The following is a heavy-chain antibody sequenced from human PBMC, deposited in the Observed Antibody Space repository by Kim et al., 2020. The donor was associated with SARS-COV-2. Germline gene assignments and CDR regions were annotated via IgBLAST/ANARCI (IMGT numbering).Heavy chain of an antibody. J-gene: IGHJ3*02. D-gene: IGHD3-3*01. Sequence: ASVKVSCKASGYTFTSYAMNWVRQAPGQGLEWIGWINTNTGNPTYAQGFTGRFVFSLDTSVSTAYLQISSLKAEDTAVYYCARDLFTIFGVVIIPAAFDIWGQGTMVTVSS. CDR3: ARDLFTIFGVVIIPAAFDI. CDR2: INTNTGNP. CDR1: GYTFTSYA. V-gene: IGHV7-4-1*02.